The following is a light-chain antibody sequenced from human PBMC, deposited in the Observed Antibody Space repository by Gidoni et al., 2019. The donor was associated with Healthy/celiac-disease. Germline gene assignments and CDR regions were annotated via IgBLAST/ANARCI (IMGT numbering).Light chain of an antibody. J-gene: IGKJ1*01. Sequence: DIVMTQSPDSLAVSLGERATINCKSSQSVLSSSNNKNYLAWYQQKPGQPPKLLIYWASTRESGVPERFSGSGSGTAFTLTISSLQAEDVAVYYCQQYYSTLWTFGQGTKVEIK. CDR3: QQYYSTLWT. V-gene: IGKV4-1*01. CDR1: QSVLSSSNNKNY. CDR2: WAS.